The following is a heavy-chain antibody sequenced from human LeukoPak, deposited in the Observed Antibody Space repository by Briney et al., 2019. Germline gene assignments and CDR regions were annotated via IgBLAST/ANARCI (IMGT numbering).Heavy chain of an antibody. CDR2: IYSGGST. V-gene: IGHV3-66*02. CDR1: GFTVSSNY. J-gene: IGHJ3*02. CDR3: ARAQYYYDSSVWAFDI. Sequence: GGSLRLSCAASGFTVSSNYMSWVRQAPGKGLEWVSVIYSGGSTYYADSVKGRFTISRDNSKNTLYLQMNSLRAEDTAVYYCARAQYYYDSSVWAFDIWGQGTMVTVSS. D-gene: IGHD3-22*01.